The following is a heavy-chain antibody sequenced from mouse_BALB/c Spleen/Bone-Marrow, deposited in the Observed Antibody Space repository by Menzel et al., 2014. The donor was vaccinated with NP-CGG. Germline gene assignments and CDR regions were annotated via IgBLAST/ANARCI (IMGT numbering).Heavy chain of an antibody. CDR2: ILPGRGST. J-gene: IGHJ4*01. D-gene: IGHD5-1-1*01. CDR1: GYTFSSYW. V-gene: IGHV1-9*01. CDR3: AIRDNTAIDY. Sequence: QVQLQQPGAELMKPGASVKISCNATGYTFSSYWIGWVKQRPGHGLEWIGEILPGRGSTYYNEKFKGKTTFTSDTSSNTANMQLSRPTAEDSAVYYTAIRDNTAIDYWGQGTSVTVSS.